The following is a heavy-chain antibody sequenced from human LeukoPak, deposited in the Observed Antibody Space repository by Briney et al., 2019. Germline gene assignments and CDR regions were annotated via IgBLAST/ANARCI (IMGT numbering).Heavy chain of an antibody. CDR1: GVSISSSSYY. D-gene: IGHD6-13*01. V-gene: IGHV4-61*01. J-gene: IGHJ3*02. Sequence: SETLSLTCTVSGVSISSSSYYWGWIRQPPGKGLEWIGYIYYSGSTNYNPSLKSRVTISVDTSKNQFSLKLSSVTAADTAVYYCAREYKWSSSGKAFDIWGQGTMVTVSS. CDR3: AREYKWSSSGKAFDI. CDR2: IYYSGST.